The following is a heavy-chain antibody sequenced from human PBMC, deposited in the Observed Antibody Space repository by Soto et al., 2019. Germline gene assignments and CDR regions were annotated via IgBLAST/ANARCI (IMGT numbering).Heavy chain of an antibody. CDR3: ARGCSGWYGPHYGMDV. CDR1: GGSFSGYY. V-gene: IGHV4-34*01. D-gene: IGHD6-19*01. Sequence: SETLSLTCAVYGGSFSGYYWSWIRQPPGKGLEWIGEINHSGSTNYNPSLKSRVTISVDTSKNQFSLKLSSVTAADTAVYYCARGCSGWYGPHYGMDVWGQGTTVTVSS. J-gene: IGHJ6*02. CDR2: INHSGST.